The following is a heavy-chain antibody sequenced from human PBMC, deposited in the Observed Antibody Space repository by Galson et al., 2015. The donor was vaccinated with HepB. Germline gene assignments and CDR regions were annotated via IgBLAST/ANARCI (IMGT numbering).Heavy chain of an antibody. CDR2: INPNSGGT. J-gene: IGHJ5*02. V-gene: IGHV1-2*04. CDR1: GYTFTGYY. CDR3: ARSSTMVRGSWFDP. Sequence: SVKVSCKASGYTFTGYYMHWVRQAPGQGLEWMGWINPNSGGTNYAQKLQGWVTMTRDTSISTAYMELSRLRSDDTAVYYCARSSTMVRGSWFDPWGQGTLVTVSS. D-gene: IGHD3-10*01.